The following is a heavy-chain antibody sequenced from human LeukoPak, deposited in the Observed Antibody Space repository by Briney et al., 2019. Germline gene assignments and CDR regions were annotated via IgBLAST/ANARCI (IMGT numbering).Heavy chain of an antibody. CDR3: ARDNPRGYYYGMDV. CDR1: GFTFSSNY. CDR2: IYSGGST. Sequence: GGSLRLSCAASGFTFSSNYMSWVRQAPGKGLEWVSVIYSGGSTYYADSVKGRFTISRDNSKNTLYLQMNSLRAEDTAMYYCARDNPRGYYYGMDVWGQGTTVTVSS. J-gene: IGHJ6*02. V-gene: IGHV3-53*01. D-gene: IGHD3-10*01.